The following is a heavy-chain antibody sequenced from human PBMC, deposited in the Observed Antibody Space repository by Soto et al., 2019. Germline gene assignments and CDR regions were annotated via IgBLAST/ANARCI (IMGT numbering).Heavy chain of an antibody. D-gene: IGHD5-18*01. CDR1: GVTFSIYA. CDR2: IIPIFGTA. CDR3: ATPVGYSYGYHYYYYYGMDV. V-gene: IGHV1-69*01. J-gene: IGHJ6*02. Sequence: PAYVSCKASGVTFSIYAISLVRQAPGQGLEWMGGIIPIFGTANYAQKFQGRVTITADESTSTAYMELSSLRSEDTAVYYCATPVGYSYGYHYYYYYGMDVWGQGTTVTVSS.